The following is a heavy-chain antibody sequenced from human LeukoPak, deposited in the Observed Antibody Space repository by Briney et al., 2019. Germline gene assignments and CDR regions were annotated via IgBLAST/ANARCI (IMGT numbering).Heavy chain of an antibody. CDR2: INHSGST. V-gene: IGHV4-34*01. CDR1: GGSFSIYY. Sequence: SETLSLTCAVYGGSFSIYYWSWIRQPPGKGLEWIGEINHSGSTNYNPSLKSRVTISVDTSKNQFSLKLSSVTAADTAVYYCARGIGAAAAVVFDYWGQGTLVTVSS. D-gene: IGHD6-13*01. J-gene: IGHJ4*02. CDR3: ARGIGAAAAVVFDY.